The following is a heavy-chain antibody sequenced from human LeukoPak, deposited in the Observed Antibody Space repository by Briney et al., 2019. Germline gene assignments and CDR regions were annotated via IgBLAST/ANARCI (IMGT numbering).Heavy chain of an antibody. D-gene: IGHD2-2*01. Sequence: GGSLRLSCAASGFTFSSYGMHWVRQAPGKGLEWVAVIWYDGSNKYYADSVKGRFTISRDNSKNTLYLQMNSLRAEDTAVYYRAKDRLHCSSTSCDSFYFQHWGQGTLVTVSS. V-gene: IGHV3-33*06. CDR2: IWYDGSNK. J-gene: IGHJ1*01. CDR1: GFTFSSYG. CDR3: AKDRLHCSSTSCDSFYFQH.